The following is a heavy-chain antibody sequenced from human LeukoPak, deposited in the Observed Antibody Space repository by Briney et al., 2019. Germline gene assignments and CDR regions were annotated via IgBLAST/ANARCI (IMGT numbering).Heavy chain of an antibody. CDR3: ASGVVSSGYLDY. CDR2: INHSGGT. CDR1: GGSFSGYF. J-gene: IGHJ4*02. V-gene: IGHV4-34*01. D-gene: IGHD3-22*01. Sequence: SETLSLTCAVYGGSFSGYFWSWIRQPPGKGLEWVGEINHSGGTNYNPSLKSRLTISVDTSKHQFSLKLSSVTAADTAVYYCASGVVSSGYLDYWGQGTLVTVSS.